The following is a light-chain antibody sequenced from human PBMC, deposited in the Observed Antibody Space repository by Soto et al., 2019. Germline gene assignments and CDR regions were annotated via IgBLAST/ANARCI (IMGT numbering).Light chain of an antibody. Sequence: DIQMTQSPSSLTASVGDRVTITCRASQSISSYLNWYQQKPGKAPKLLIYAASSLQSGVPSRFSGSGSGTDFTLTISSLHPEHFATYYCQQSYSTPRTFDQGTTVEI. CDR1: QSISSY. V-gene: IGKV1-39*01. CDR2: AAS. CDR3: QQSYSTPRT. J-gene: IGKJ1*01.